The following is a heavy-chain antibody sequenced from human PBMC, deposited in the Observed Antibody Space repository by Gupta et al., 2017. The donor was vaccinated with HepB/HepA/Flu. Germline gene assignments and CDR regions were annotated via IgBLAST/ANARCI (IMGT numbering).Heavy chain of an antibody. CDR1: GYTFTSYD. CDR2: MNPNSGNT. J-gene: IGHJ6*02. V-gene: IGHV1-8*01. Sequence: QVQLVQSGAEVKKPGASVKVSCKASGYTFTSYDINWVRQATGQGLEWMGWMNPNSGNTGYAQKFQGRVTMTRNTSISTAYMELSSLRSEDTAVYYCARSTMVRGGKTGRYYGMDVWGQGTTVTVSS. D-gene: IGHD3-10*01. CDR3: ARSTMVRGGKTGRYYGMDV.